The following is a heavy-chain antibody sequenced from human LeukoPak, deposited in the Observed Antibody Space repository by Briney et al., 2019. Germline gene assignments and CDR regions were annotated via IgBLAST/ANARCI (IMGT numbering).Heavy chain of an antibody. CDR3: AKDLGRRGRYYDSSRYPEEFDY. CDR1: GFTFGTYA. Sequence: GGSLRLSCAASGFTFGTYAMSWVRQAPGKGLEWVSAISGSGGTTYYADSVKGRFTISRDNSKNTLYLQMNSLRAEDTAVYYCAKDLGRRGRYYDSSRYPEEFDYWGQGTLVTVSS. J-gene: IGHJ4*02. D-gene: IGHD3-22*01. CDR2: ISGSGGTT. V-gene: IGHV3-23*01.